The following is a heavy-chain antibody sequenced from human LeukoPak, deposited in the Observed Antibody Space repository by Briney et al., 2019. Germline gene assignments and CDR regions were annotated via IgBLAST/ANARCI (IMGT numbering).Heavy chain of an antibody. V-gene: IGHV3-30*18. J-gene: IGHJ4*02. CDR3: AKGITAADTGLDY. Sequence: PGRSLRLSCAASGFTFSSYGMHWVRQAPGKGLEWVAVISYDGSNKYYADSVKGRFTISRDNSKNTLYLQMNSLRAEDTAVYYCAKGITAADTGLDYWGQGTLVTVSS. CDR2: ISYDGSNK. D-gene: IGHD6-13*01. CDR1: GFTFSSYG.